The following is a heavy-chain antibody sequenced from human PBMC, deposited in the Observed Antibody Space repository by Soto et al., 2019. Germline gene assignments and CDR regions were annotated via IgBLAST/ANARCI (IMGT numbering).Heavy chain of an antibody. CDR1: GGSFSADY. CDR3: SRGSVDTVDSSGFYEY. CDR2: ITHSGGT. D-gene: IGHD3-22*01. J-gene: IGHJ4*02. V-gene: IGHV4-34*01. Sequence: WETMECTGAEYGGSFSADYWSWIRQPPGKGLEWNGEITHSGGTSYNPSLKSRVTISVDTSKSQFSLKLTSVTAADRAVYYCSRGSVDTVDSSGFYEYWGLGTPVTVS.